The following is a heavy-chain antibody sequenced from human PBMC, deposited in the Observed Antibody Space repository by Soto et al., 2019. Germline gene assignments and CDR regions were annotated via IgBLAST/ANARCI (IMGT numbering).Heavy chain of an antibody. Sequence: QVQLQESGPGLVKPSQTLSLTCTVSGGSISNGDHYWSWIRQHPGKGLEWIGYIYYSGRTYYNPSLKSRLTMSVDTSKNQFSLRLSSVTAADTAVYYCARDSVAAAGYFGYWGQGTLVTVSS. CDR3: ARDSVAAAGYFGY. J-gene: IGHJ4*02. V-gene: IGHV4-31*03. CDR2: IYYSGRT. CDR1: GGSISNGDHY. D-gene: IGHD6-13*01.